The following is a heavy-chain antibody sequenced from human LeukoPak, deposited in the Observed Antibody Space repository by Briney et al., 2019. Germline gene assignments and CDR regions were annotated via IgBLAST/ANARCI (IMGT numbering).Heavy chain of an antibody. CDR2: IYTGGST. J-gene: IGHJ4*02. V-gene: IGHV4-61*02. CDR3: AREKEFQDTAMVY. CDR1: GGSISSGNYY. Sequence: PSETLSLTCTVSGGSISSGNYYWSWIRQPAGKGLEWIGRIYTGGSTNYNPSLKSRVTISVHTSKNQFSLNLSSVTAADTAVYYCAREKEFQDTAMVYWGQGTLVTVSS. D-gene: IGHD5-18*01.